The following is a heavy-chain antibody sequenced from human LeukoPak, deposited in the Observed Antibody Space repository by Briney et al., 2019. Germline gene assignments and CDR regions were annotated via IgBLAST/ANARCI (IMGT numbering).Heavy chain of an antibody. Sequence: SVKVSCKASGGTFSSYAISWVRQAPGQGLEWMGGIIPIFGTANYAQKFQGRVTITADKSTSTAYMELSSLRSEDTAVYYCAREGRYYYDSSGLSPFDYWGQGTLVTVSS. CDR3: AREGRYYYDSSGLSPFDY. CDR1: GGTFSSYA. D-gene: IGHD3-22*01. CDR2: IIPIFGTA. J-gene: IGHJ4*02. V-gene: IGHV1-69*06.